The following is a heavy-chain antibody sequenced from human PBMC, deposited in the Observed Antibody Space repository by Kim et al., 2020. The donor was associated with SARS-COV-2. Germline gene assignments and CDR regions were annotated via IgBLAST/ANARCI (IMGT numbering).Heavy chain of an antibody. Sequence: SETLSLTCTVSGGSISNYDWSWIRQPPGKVLEWIGYIYYSGGTNYNPSPESRGPISVTTAKNQFSLKLPSLNAADTAVFYCACQGRYSGYDSLFDYWGQGTLVTVSS. CDR2: IYYSGGT. J-gene: IGHJ4*02. D-gene: IGHD5-12*01. CDR1: GGSISNYD. V-gene: IGHV4-59*08. CDR3: ACQGRYSGYDSLFDY.